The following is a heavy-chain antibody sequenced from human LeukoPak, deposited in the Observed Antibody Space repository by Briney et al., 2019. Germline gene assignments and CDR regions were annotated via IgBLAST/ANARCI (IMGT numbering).Heavy chain of an antibody. J-gene: IGHJ5*02. V-gene: IGHV1-69*01. CDR1: GGTFSSYA. D-gene: IGHD6-13*01. CDR3: ARGGYSSSLGWFDP. Sequence: GASVKVSCKASGGTFSSYAISWVRQAPGQGLEWMGGIIPIFGTANYAQKFQGRVTITAGESTSTAYMELSSLRSEDTAVYYCARGGYSSSLGWFDPWGQGTLVTVSS. CDR2: IIPIFGTA.